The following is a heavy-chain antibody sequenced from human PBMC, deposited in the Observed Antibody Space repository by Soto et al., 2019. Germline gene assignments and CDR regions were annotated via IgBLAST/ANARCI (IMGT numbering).Heavy chain of an antibody. CDR2: ISAYNGNT. V-gene: IGHV1-18*01. J-gene: IGHJ5*02. Sequence: ASVKVSCKASGYTFTSYGISWVRQAPGQGLEWMGWISAYNGNTNYAQKLQGRVTMTTDTSTSTAYMELRSLRSDDTAVDYRARDRRDHIVVVPAENWFDPWGQGTLVTVSS. CDR1: GYTFTSYG. CDR3: ARDRRDHIVVVPAENWFDP. D-gene: IGHD2-21*02.